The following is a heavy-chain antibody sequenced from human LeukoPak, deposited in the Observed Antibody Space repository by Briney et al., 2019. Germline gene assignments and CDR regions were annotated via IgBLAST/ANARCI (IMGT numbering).Heavy chain of an antibody. J-gene: IGHJ5*02. CDR2: IYYSGST. CDR3: ARPTSDDAFDP. Sequence: PSETLSLTCTVSGGSISSYYWSWIRQPPGKGLEWIGYIYYSGSTNYNPSLKSRVTISVDTSKNQFSLKLSSVTTADTAVYYCARPTSDDAFDPWGQGTLVTVSS. V-gene: IGHV4-59*08. CDR1: GGSISSYY.